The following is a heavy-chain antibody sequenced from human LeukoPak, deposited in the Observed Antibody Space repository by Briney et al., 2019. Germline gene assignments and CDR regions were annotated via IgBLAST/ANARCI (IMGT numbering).Heavy chain of an antibody. V-gene: IGHV1-69*06. CDR1: GGTLRRYA. CDR2: IIPIFSTA. Sequence: SSVKVTCKACGGTLRRYANSWVRQPPGQGLDWMGGIIPIFSTANYPQKFQGRVTITADKSTSTAYIELSSLRSEDTAVYYCAAHFYTGPYDYWGQGTLVTVSS. D-gene: IGHD2/OR15-2a*01. CDR3: AAHFYTGPYDY. J-gene: IGHJ4*02.